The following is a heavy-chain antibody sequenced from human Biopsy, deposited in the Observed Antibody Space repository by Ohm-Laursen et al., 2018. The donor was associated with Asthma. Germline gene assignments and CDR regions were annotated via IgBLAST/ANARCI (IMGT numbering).Heavy chain of an antibody. CDR2: ITGSGGGT. Sequence: LRLSCSASGFTFSNFAMTWVRQAPGKGLEWVSSITGSGGGTYYADSVKGRFTVSRDNSKNTLYLQMNSLRAEDTAVYYCARESSVAGSSDFDYWGQGTLVTVSS. CDR1: GFTFSNFA. CDR3: ARESSVAGSSDFDY. V-gene: IGHV3-23*01. D-gene: IGHD6-19*01. J-gene: IGHJ4*02.